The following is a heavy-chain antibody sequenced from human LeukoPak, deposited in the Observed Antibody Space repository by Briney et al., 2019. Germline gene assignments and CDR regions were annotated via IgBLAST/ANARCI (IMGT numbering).Heavy chain of an antibody. Sequence: GGSLRLSCAASGFTFSSYGMHWVRQAPGKGLEWVAVISYDGSNRYYADSVKGRFTISRDNSKNTLYLQMNSLRAEDTAVYYCAKDERGGHPDPSYFDYWGQGTLVTVSS. CDR1: GFTFSSYG. D-gene: IGHD3-16*01. J-gene: IGHJ4*02. CDR2: ISYDGSNR. V-gene: IGHV3-30*18. CDR3: AKDERGGHPDPSYFDY.